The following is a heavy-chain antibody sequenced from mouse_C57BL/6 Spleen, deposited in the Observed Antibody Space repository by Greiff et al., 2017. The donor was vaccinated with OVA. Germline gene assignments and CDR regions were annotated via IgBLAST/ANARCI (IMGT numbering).Heavy chain of an antibody. CDR3: ARDTTVVAPPMDY. Sequence: QVQLQQPGAELVRPGTSVKLSCKASGYTFTSYWMHWVKQRPGQGLEWIGVIDPSDSYTNYNQKFKGKATLTVDTSSSTAYRQLSSLTSEDSAVYYCARDTTVVAPPMDYWGQGTSVTVSS. V-gene: IGHV1-59*01. CDR1: GYTFTSYW. J-gene: IGHJ4*01. CDR2: IDPSDSYT. D-gene: IGHD1-1*01.